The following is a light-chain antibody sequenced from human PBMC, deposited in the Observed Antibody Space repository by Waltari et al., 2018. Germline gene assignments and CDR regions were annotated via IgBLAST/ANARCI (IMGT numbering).Light chain of an antibody. J-gene: IGLJ3*02. Sequence: QAVLTQPSSLSASPGASASLTCTLRSDINIGAYRIYWYQQKPGSPPQYLLRYKSDSDKQQGSGVPSRFSGSKDASANAVILLIAGLQSEDEADYYCMIWHSSAWVFGGGTKLTVL. CDR3: MIWHSSAWV. V-gene: IGLV5-45*03. CDR1: SDINIGAYR. CDR2: YKSDSDK.